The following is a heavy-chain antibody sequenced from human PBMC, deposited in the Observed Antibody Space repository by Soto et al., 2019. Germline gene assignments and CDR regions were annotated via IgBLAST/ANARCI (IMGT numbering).Heavy chain of an antibody. CDR1: GFTFSSYS. D-gene: IGHD1-26*01. CDR2: INSNGSST. J-gene: IGHJ4*02. V-gene: IGHV3-74*01. Sequence: PGGSLRLSCAASGFTFSSYSMNWVRQAPGKGLEWVSPINSNGSSTNYADSVKGRFTISRDNAKNTLYLQMNSLRAEDTAVYYCARVYYWGVGPQPPGYWGQGTLVTVSS. CDR3: ARVYYWGVGPQPPGY.